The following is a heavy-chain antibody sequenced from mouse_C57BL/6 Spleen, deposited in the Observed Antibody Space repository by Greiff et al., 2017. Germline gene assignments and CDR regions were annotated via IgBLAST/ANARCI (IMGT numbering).Heavy chain of an antibody. Sequence: VQLQQSGPELVKPGASVKISCTASGYAFSSSWMNWVKQRPGKGLEWIGRIYPGDGDTNYNGKFKGKATLTADKSSSTAYMQLSSLTSEDSAVYFCAREDGNTFFDYWGQGTTLTVSS. D-gene: IGHD2-1*01. CDR1: GYAFSSSW. V-gene: IGHV1-82*01. J-gene: IGHJ2*01. CDR3: AREDGNTFFDY. CDR2: IYPGDGDT.